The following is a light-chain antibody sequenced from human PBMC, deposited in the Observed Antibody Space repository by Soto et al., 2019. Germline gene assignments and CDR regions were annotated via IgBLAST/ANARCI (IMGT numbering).Light chain of an antibody. CDR3: SSYTSGSTPVV. V-gene: IGLV2-14*01. CDR2: EVS. Sequence: QSALPQPASVSGSPGQSITISCTGTSSDVGGYNYVSWYQQHPGKAPKLMIYEVSNRPSGVSNRFSGSKSGNTASLTISGLQAEDEADYYCSSYTSGSTPVVFGGGTKLAVL. CDR1: SSDVGGYNY. J-gene: IGLJ3*02.